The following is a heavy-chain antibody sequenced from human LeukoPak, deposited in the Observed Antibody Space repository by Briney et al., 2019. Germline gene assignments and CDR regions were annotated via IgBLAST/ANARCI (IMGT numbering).Heavy chain of an antibody. CDR3: ARGRHDSGYDARGYYYMDV. J-gene: IGHJ6*03. Sequence: ASVKVSCKASGYTFTGYYMHWVRQAPGQGLEWMGRINPNSGGTNYAQKFQGRVTMTRDTSISTAYMELSRLRSDDTAVYYCARGRHDSGYDARGYYYMDVWGKGTTVTVSS. CDR1: GYTFTGYY. D-gene: IGHD5-12*01. CDR2: INPNSGGT. V-gene: IGHV1-2*06.